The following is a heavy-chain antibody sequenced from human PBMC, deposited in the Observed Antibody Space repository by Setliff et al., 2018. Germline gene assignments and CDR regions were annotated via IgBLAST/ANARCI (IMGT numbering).Heavy chain of an antibody. CDR1: GGTFSSYA. V-gene: IGHV1-69*05. CDR3: ARGRKLLAVAGLRGYYYYYGMDV. J-gene: IGHJ6*02. CDR2: IIPIFGTA. D-gene: IGHD6-19*01. Sequence: GASVKVSCKASGGTFSSYAISWVRQAPGQGLEWMGGIIPIFGTANYAQKFQGRVTITTDESTSTAYMELSSLRSEDTAVYYCARGRKLLAVAGLRGYYYYYGMDVWGQGTTVTVSS.